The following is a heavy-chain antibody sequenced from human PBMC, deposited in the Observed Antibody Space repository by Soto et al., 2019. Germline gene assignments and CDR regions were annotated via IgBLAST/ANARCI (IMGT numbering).Heavy chain of an antibody. V-gene: IGHV1-69*13. CDR2: IIPIFGTA. CDR1: GGTFSSYA. Sequence: GASVKVSCKASGGTFSSYAISWVRQAPGQGLEWMGGIIPIFGTANYAQKFQGRVTITADESTSTAYMELSSLRSEDTAVYYCARVGLIAARPIGAFDIWGPGTMVTVSS. J-gene: IGHJ3*02. D-gene: IGHD6-6*01. CDR3: ARVGLIAARPIGAFDI.